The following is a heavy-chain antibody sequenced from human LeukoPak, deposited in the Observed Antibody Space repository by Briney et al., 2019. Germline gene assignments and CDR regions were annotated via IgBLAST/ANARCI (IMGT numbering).Heavy chain of an antibody. CDR3: AKDSGWFRFDY. D-gene: IGHD6-13*01. CDR1: GFTFSTSW. V-gene: IGHV3-7*03. J-gene: IGHJ4*02. CDR2: IKQDGSDK. Sequence: GGSLRLSCAASGFTFSTSWMTWVRQAPGRGLEWVANIKQDGSDKYYMDSVKGRFTISRDNAKNSLYLQMNSLRAEDTAVYYCAKDSGWFRFDYWGQGTLVTVSS.